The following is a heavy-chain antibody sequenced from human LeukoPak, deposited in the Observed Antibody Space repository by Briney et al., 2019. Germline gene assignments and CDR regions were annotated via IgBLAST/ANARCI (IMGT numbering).Heavy chain of an antibody. Sequence: SETLSLTCTVSGGSISSYYWSWIRQPPGKGLEWIGYIYYSGSSNYNPSLKSRVTISVDTSKNQFSLKLSSVTAADTAVYYCARESDSSGSYDYWGQGTLVTVSS. D-gene: IGHD3-22*01. CDR3: ARESDSSGSYDY. J-gene: IGHJ4*02. CDR1: GGSISSYY. V-gene: IGHV4-59*01. CDR2: IYYSGSS.